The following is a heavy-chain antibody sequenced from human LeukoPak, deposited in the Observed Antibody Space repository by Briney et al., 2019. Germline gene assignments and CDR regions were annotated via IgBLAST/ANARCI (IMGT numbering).Heavy chain of an antibody. CDR2: IYYSGST. CDR1: GGSINNSY. CDR3: ARLSSLANIAARGRTWFDT. D-gene: IGHD6-13*01. Sequence: PSETLSLTCTVSGGSINNSYWTWTRQPPGKGLEWIGHIYYSGSTNYSPSLKSRITISVDTSKNQFSLKLSSVTAADTAVYYCARLSSLANIAARGRTWFDTWGQGSLVTVSS. J-gene: IGHJ5*02. V-gene: IGHV4-59*01.